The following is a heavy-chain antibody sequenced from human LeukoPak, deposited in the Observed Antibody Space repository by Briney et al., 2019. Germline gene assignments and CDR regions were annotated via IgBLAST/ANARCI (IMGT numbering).Heavy chain of an antibody. Sequence: SETLSLTCAVYGGSFSGYYWSWIRQPPGKGLEWIGEINHSGSTNYNPSLKSRVTISVDTSKNQFSLKLSSVTAADTAVYYCARRGRRYFDWLLHYYFDYWGQGTLVTVSS. CDR3: ARRGRRYFDWLLHYYFDY. J-gene: IGHJ4*02. V-gene: IGHV4-34*01. CDR1: GGSFSGYY. D-gene: IGHD3-9*01. CDR2: INHSGST.